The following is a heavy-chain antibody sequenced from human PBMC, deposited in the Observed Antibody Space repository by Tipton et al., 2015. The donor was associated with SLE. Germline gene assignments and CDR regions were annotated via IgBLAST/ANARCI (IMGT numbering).Heavy chain of an antibody. V-gene: IGHV4-4*07. CDR3: ARRRGSSWYEDYFDY. CDR1: GDSIHGYY. J-gene: IGHJ4*02. CDR2: IYSSGVT. Sequence: TLSLTCTVSGDSIHGYYWSWIRQSAGKGLGWIGRIYSSGVTHYTSSLKSRVTMSVDTSKNQFSLKLSSVTAADTAVYYCARRRGSSWYEDYFDYWGQGTLVTVSS. D-gene: IGHD6-13*01.